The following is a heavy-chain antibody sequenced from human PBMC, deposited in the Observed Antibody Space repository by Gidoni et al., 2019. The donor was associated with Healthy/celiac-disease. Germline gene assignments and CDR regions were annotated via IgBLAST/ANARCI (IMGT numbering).Heavy chain of an antibody. J-gene: IGHJ2*01. CDR3: ARAVDWTWYFDL. Sequence: EVQLVESGGGLVQPGGSLRLSCAASGFPFSSYWMSWVRQAPGKGLEWVANIKQDGSEKDYVDSVKGRFTISRDNAKNSLYLQMNSLRAEDTAVYYCARAVDWTWYFDLWGRGTLVTVSS. CDR2: IKQDGSEK. CDR1: GFPFSSYW. D-gene: IGHD3-9*01. V-gene: IGHV3-7*01.